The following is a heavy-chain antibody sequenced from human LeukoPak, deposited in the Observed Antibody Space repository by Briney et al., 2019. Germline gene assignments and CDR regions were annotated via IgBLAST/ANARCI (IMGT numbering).Heavy chain of an antibody. CDR1: GFPFSSYA. V-gene: IGHV3-64*01. CDR3: ARDGVATNDY. CDR2: ISSNGGTT. Sequence: GGSLRLSCAASGFPFSSYAMQWVRQAPGKGLEYVSGISSNGGTTFYANSVKGRFTISRDNSKNMLFPQMGSLRAEDMAVYYCARDGVATNDYWGQGTLVTVSS. D-gene: IGHD2-15*01. J-gene: IGHJ4*02.